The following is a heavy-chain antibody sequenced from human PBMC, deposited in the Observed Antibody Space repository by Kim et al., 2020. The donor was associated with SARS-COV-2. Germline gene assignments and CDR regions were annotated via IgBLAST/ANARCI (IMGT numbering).Heavy chain of an antibody. J-gene: IGHJ6*02. CDR1: GFTFSSYD. CDR3: AREGYSSGWDPYGMDV. Sequence: LSLTCAASGFTFSSYDMHWVRQATGKGLEWVSAIGTAGDTYYPGSVKGRFTISRENAKNSLYLQMNSLRAGDTAVYYCAREGYSSGWDPYGMDVWGQGTTVTVSS. CDR2: IGTAGDT. D-gene: IGHD6-19*01. V-gene: IGHV3-13*01.